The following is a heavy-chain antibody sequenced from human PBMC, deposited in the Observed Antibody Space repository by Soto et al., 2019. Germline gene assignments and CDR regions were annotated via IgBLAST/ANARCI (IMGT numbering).Heavy chain of an antibody. CDR2: IDPSDSYT. V-gene: IGHV5-10-1*01. CDR1: GYSLPSSL. D-gene: IGHD3-10*01. CDR3: ARTGRLTMVRGVISYHYCMDV. Sequence: MSWKCAGYSLPSSLIRSVPQLHGKGLERMGRIDPSDSYTNYSPSSQGHVTISADKSISTAYLQWSSLKASDTAMYYCARTGRLTMVRGVISYHYCMDVWGQWTTVTVSS. J-gene: IGHJ6*02.